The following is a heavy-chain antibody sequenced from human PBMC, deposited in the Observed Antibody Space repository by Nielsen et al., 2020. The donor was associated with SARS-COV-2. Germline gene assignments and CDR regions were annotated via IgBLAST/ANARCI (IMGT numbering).Heavy chain of an antibody. J-gene: IGHJ6*02. CDR3: ARVVVRGVYYYYYGMDV. D-gene: IGHD3-10*01. Sequence: SETLSLTCAVYGGSFSGYYWSWIRQPPGKGLEWIGEINHSGSTNYNPSLKSRVTISVDTSKNQSSLKLSSVTAADTAVYYCARVVVRGVYYYYYGMDVWGQGTTVTVSS. V-gene: IGHV4-34*01. CDR2: INHSGST. CDR1: GGSFSGYY.